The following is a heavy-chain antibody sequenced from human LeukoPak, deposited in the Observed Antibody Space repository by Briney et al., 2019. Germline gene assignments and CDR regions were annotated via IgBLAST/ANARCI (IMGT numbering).Heavy chain of an antibody. V-gene: IGHV3-23*01. D-gene: IGHD6-13*01. CDR1: GFTFSRYA. J-gene: IGHJ4*02. Sequence: GGSLRLSCAASGFTFSRYAMNWVRQAPGKGLEWVSAISGSGGSTYYVDSVKGRFTISRDSSKNTLYLQMNSLRAEDTAVYYCAKTTKAIVAAGIVFDYWGQGTLVTVSS. CDR2: ISGSGGST. CDR3: AKTTKAIVAAGIVFDY.